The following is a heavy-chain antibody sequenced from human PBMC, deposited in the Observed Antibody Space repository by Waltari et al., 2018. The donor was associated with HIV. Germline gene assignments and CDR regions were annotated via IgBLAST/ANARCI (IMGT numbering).Heavy chain of an antibody. V-gene: IGHV3-7*01. J-gene: IGHJ4*02. CDR2: IKQDGSEK. D-gene: IGHD6-19*01. CDR3: ARDGPYSSGWYGSDY. CDR1: GFTFSYYL. Sequence: EVQLVESGGGLVQPGGSLRLSCAASGFTFSYYLMSWVRQAPGKGLEWVANIKQDGSEKYYVDSVKGRFTISRDNAKNSLYLQMNSLRAEDTAMYYCARDGPYSSGWYGSDYWGQGTLVTVSS.